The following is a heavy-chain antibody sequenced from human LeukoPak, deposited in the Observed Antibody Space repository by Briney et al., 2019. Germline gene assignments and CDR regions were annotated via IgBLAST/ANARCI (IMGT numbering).Heavy chain of an antibody. CDR3: ARDIGYSYGYVGHWFDP. J-gene: IGHJ5*02. V-gene: IGHV3-33*01. CDR2: IWYDGSNK. CDR1: GFTFSSYG. Sequence: GRSLRLSCAASGFTFSSYGMHSVRQAPGKGLEWVAVIWYDGSNKYYADSVKGRFTISRDNSKNTLYLQMNSLRAEDTAVYYCARDIGYSYGYVGHWFDPWGQGTLVTVSS. D-gene: IGHD5-18*01.